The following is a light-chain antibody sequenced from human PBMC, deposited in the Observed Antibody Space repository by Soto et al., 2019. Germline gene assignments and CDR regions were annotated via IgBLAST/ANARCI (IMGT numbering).Light chain of an antibody. CDR3: QQYGSSPQLT. Sequence: EILLTQSPGTLSLSPWARATLSCMSIQSVSSSYLAWYQQKPGQATMLLIYGASSRATGIQQRLSGSGSGTDFTINISRLEPEDFAVYYCQQYGSSPQLTVGGGTKVDIK. CDR2: GAS. CDR1: QSVSSSY. J-gene: IGKJ4*01. V-gene: IGKV3-20*01.